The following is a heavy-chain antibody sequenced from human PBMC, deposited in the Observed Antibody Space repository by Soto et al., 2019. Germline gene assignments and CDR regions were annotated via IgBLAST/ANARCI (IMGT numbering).Heavy chain of an antibody. V-gene: IGHV1-46*03. CDR2: IKPSGGST. Sequence: ASVKVSCKASGYTFTSYYMHWVRQAPGQGLEWMGIIKPSGGSTSYAQKFQGRVTMTRDTSTSTVYMELSSLRSEDTAVYYCARAARSIGSTPLFDYWGQGTLVTVS. CDR1: GYTFTSYY. J-gene: IGHJ4*02. CDR3: ARAARSIGSTPLFDY. D-gene: IGHD6-6*01.